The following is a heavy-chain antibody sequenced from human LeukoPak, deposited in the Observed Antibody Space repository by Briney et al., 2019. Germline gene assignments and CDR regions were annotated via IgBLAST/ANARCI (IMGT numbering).Heavy chain of an antibody. Sequence: PSETLSLTCTVSGGSISSYYWSWIRQPPGKGLEWIGYIYYSGSTNYNPSLKSRVTISVDTSKNQFSLKLSSVTAADTAVYYCARDSLYSSSYFDYWGQGTLVTVSS. D-gene: IGHD6-6*01. CDR2: IYYSGST. CDR1: GGSISSYY. J-gene: IGHJ4*02. V-gene: IGHV4-59*12. CDR3: ARDSLYSSSYFDY.